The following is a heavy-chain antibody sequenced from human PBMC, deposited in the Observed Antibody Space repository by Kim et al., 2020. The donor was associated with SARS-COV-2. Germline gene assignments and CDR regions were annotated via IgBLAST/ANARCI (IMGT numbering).Heavy chain of an antibody. V-gene: IGHV3-30*18. CDR2: ISYDGSNE. J-gene: IGHJ6*02. CDR3: AKDRGYSGYVGSSLYGMDL. CDR1: GFTFSCCG. Sequence: GRSLRLSCAASGFTFSCCGMHWVRQAPGKGLEWVAVISYDGSNEYFADSVKGRFTISRDYSKNTLYLQMNSLRAEDTAVYYCAKDRGYSGYVGSSLYGMDLWGQGTTVTVSS. D-gene: IGHD5-12*01.